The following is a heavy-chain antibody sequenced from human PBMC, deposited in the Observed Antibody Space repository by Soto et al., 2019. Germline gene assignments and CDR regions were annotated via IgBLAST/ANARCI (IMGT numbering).Heavy chain of an antibody. CDR2: IYYSGST. D-gene: IGHD1-1*01. V-gene: IGHV4-59*08. CDR1: GFSISSYY. J-gene: IGHJ6*03. CDR3: ARTTSSSYYYYYLDF. Sequence: PSETLSLTCTVSGFSISSYYWSWIRQPPGKGLEWIGYIYYSGSTNYNPSLKSRVTISVDTSKNQFSLKLSSVTAADTAVYYCARTTSSSYYYYYLDFWGKGTSVTVSS.